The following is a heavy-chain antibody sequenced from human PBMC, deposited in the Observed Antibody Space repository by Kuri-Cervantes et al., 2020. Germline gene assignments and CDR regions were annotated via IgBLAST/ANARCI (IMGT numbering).Heavy chain of an antibody. CDR1: GFTFSSYT. Sequence: GESLKISCAASGFTFSSYTMHWVRQAPGKGLEWVAVISYDGSNKYYADSVKGRFTISRDNSKNTLYLQMNSLRAEDTAVYHCARDPIDQLLSSKDWYFDLWGRGTLVTVSS. CDR3: ARDPIDQLLSSKDWYFDL. CDR2: ISYDGSNK. J-gene: IGHJ2*01. V-gene: IGHV3-30-3*01. D-gene: IGHD2-2*01.